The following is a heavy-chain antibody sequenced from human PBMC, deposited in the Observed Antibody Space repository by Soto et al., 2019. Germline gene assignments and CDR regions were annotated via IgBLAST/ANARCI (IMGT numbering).Heavy chain of an antibody. V-gene: IGHV3-21*01. CDR2: ISSSSSYI. Sequence: PVGSLRLSCAASGFTFSSYAMSWVRQAPGKGLEWVSAISSSSSYIYYADSVKGRFTISRDNARNSLYLQMNSLRAEDTAVYYCARMGPSSTSSWGQGTLVTVS. CDR3: ARMGPSSTSS. CDR1: GFTFSSYA. J-gene: IGHJ5*02. D-gene: IGHD2-2*01.